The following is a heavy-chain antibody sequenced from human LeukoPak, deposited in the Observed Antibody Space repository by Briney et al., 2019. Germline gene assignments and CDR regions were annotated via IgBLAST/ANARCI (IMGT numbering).Heavy chain of an antibody. CDR2: IYHSGST. CDR1: GYSISSGYY. Sequence: SETLSLTCTVSGYSISSGYYWGWIRQPPGKGLEWIGSIYHSGSTYYNPSLKSRVTISVDTSKNQFSLKLSSVTAADTAVYYCARDRVEGWFDPWGQGTLVTVSS. J-gene: IGHJ5*02. V-gene: IGHV4-38-2*02. CDR3: ARDRVEGWFDP.